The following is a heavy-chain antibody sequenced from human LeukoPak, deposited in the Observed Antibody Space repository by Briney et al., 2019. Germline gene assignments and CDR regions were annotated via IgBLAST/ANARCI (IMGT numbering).Heavy chain of an antibody. CDR1: GFTFSSYG. CDR3: AKGPLAPLYYMDV. J-gene: IGHJ6*03. Sequence: GGSLRLSCAASGFTFSSYGMHWVRQAPGKGLEWVAFIRYDGSNKYYADSVKGRFTISRDNSKNTLYLQMNSLRAEDTAVYYCAKGPLAPLYYMDVWGKGTTVTASS. V-gene: IGHV3-30*02. CDR2: IRYDGSNK.